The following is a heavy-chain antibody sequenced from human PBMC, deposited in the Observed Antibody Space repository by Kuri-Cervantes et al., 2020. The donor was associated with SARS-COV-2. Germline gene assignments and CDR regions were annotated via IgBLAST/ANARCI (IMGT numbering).Heavy chain of an antibody. J-gene: IGHJ5*02. CDR3: ARGGLAVAGRVWFDP. D-gene: IGHD6-19*01. CDR2: INPSGGST. Sequence: ASVKVSCKASGYTFTSYYMHWVRQAPGQGLEWMGIINPSGGSTSYAQKFQGRVTMTRDTSISTAYMELSRLRSDDTAVYYCARGGLAVAGRVWFDPWGQGTLVTVSS. V-gene: IGHV1-46*01. CDR1: GYTFTSYY.